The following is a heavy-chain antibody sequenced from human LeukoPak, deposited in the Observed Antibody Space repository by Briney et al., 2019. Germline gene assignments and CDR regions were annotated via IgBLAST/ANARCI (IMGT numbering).Heavy chain of an antibody. J-gene: IGHJ4*02. Sequence: GASVKVPCKTYGYTLTDYYMHWVRQAPGQGLEWMAWINPNSGTTNYAQRFQGRVTVTRDTSISTAYMELSRLISDDTAVYYCTRGRPVSSSGSLEGHWGQGTLVTVSS. D-gene: IGHD2-2*01. CDR3: TRGRPVSSSGSLEGH. CDR1: GYTLTDYY. V-gene: IGHV1-2*02. CDR2: INPNSGTT.